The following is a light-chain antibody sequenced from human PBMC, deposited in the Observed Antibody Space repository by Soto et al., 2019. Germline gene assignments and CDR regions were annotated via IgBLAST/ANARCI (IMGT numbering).Light chain of an antibody. Sequence: DIQKTQVPSAPFASVGDRVTITCRASQSISSWLAWYQQKPGKAPKLLIYKASSLESGVPSRFSGSGSGTEFTLTISSLQPDDFATYYCQQFNNYPWTFGQGTKVDIK. CDR1: QSISSW. CDR2: KAS. J-gene: IGKJ1*01. CDR3: QQFNNYPWT. V-gene: IGKV1-5*03.